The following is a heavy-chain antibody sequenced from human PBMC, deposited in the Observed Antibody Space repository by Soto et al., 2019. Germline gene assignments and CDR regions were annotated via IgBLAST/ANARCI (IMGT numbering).Heavy chain of an antibody. CDR3: ARERVSSSWRGAFDP. J-gene: IGHJ5*02. D-gene: IGHD6-13*01. Sequence: ASVKVSCKASGYTFTGYYMHWVRQAPGQGLEWMGWINPNSGGTNYAQKFQGRVTMTRDTSISTAYMELSRLRSDDTAVYYRARERVSSSWRGAFDPWGQGALVTSPQ. CDR2: INPNSGGT. CDR1: GYTFTGYY. V-gene: IGHV1-2*02.